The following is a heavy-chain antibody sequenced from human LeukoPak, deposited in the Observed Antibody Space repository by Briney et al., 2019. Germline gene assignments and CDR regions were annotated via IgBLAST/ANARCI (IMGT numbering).Heavy chain of an antibody. Sequence: SETLPLTCAVYGGSFSGYYWSWIRQPPGKGLEWIGEINHSGSTNYNPSLKSRVTISVDTSKNQFSLKLSSVTAADTAVYYCARLEAYSSGWYDYWGQGTLVTVSS. J-gene: IGHJ4*02. CDR2: INHSGST. CDR3: ARLEAYSSGWYDY. V-gene: IGHV4-34*01. CDR1: GGSFSGYY. D-gene: IGHD6-19*01.